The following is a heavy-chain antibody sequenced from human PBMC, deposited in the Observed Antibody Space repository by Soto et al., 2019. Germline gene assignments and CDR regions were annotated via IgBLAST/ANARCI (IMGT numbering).Heavy chain of an antibody. CDR3: ARQGFGALHCLVDV. V-gene: IGHV4-59*08. CDR2: VNDNWGS. CDR1: GGSISSYY. J-gene: IGHJ6*02. Sequence: QVPLQESGPGLVKPSETLSLSCTVSGGSISSYYWSWIRQTPEKGLEWIGYVNDNWGSNYNPSLKGRVAISLDTSRRQFSLKLTCVTASYTGVYYCARQGFGALHCLVDVWAQGTTVTVSS. D-gene: IGHD3-10*01.